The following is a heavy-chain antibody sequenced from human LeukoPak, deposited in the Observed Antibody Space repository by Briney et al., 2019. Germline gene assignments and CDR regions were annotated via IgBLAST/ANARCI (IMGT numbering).Heavy chain of an antibody. V-gene: IGHV4-34*01. Sequence: SETLSLTCGVLGGSFSGYYWTWIRQSPGKGLEWIGEIDYSGSTNYNPSLKSRVTISVDTSKNQFSLRLSSVTAADTAVYYCARGRYYFDSSGYDYWGQGTLVTVSS. J-gene: IGHJ4*02. D-gene: IGHD3-22*01. CDR1: GGSFSGYY. CDR2: IDYSGST. CDR3: ARGRYYFDSSGYDY.